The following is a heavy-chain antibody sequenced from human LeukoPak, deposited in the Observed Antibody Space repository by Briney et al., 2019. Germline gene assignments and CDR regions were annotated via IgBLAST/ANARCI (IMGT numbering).Heavy chain of an antibody. CDR1: GYTFTNYA. V-gene: IGHV7-4-1*02. Sequence: ASVKVSCKASGYTFTNYAMNWVRQAPGQGLEWMGWINTNTGNPTYAQGFTGRIVFSLDTSVTTAYLQINSLKAEDTAVYYCARDWWVYSSSWYEIDVWGQGTMVTVSS. D-gene: IGHD6-13*01. CDR3: ARDWWVYSSSWYEIDV. CDR2: INTNTGNP. J-gene: IGHJ3*01.